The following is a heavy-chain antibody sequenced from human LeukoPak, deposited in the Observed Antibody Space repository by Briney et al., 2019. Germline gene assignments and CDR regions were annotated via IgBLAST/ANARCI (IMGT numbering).Heavy chain of an antibody. CDR2: IIFNGGNT. Sequence: GESLRLSCAASGFTFISYAMTWVRQAQGKGLEWVSVIIFNGGNTYYGDSVKGRFTISRDSSKNTLYLHMNRLRAEDTAVYYCAKVSRGKYDILTGYYRAPADYWGQGTLVTVSS. J-gene: IGHJ4*02. CDR1: GFTFISYA. V-gene: IGHV3-23*01. CDR3: AKVSRGKYDILTGYYRAPADY. D-gene: IGHD3-9*01.